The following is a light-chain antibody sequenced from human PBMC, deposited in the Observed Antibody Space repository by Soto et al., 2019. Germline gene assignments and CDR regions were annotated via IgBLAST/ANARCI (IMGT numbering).Light chain of an antibody. V-gene: IGKV3-15*01. CDR3: QQYNNWPRT. CDR1: QSVSSN. CDR2: GAS. Sequence: EIVMTQSPATLSVSPGERATLSCRASQSVSSNLAWYQQKPGQAPRLLIYGASTRATGIPARFSGSESGTECTLTISSLQSEYLAVYYGQQYNNWPRTFGQGTKVEIK. J-gene: IGKJ1*01.